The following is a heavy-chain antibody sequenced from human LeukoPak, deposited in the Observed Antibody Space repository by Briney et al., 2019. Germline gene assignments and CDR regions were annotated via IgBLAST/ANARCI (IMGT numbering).Heavy chain of an antibody. D-gene: IGHD3-10*01. V-gene: IGHV4-59*08. CDR3: ARENYFGSGSYPDY. J-gene: IGHJ4*02. CDR1: GGSISSYY. CDR2: IYYSGST. Sequence: PSETLSLTCTVSGGSISSYYWSWIRQPPGKGLEWIGYIYYSGSTNYNPSLKSRVTISVDTSKNQFSLKLGSVTAADTAVYYCARENYFGSGSYPDYWGQGTLVTVSS.